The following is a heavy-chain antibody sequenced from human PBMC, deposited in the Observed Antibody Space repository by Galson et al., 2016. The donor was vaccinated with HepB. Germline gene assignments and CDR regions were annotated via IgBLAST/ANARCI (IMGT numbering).Heavy chain of an antibody. V-gene: IGHV2-5*02. Sequence: PALVKPPQTLTLTCTFSGFSLRTRGVGVGWIRQPPGKALEWLALIYWDDDKRYSPSLKSRLTITKDTSKNQVVLTMTNMDPVDTATYYCAHGYGDYVGGNAFDIWGQGTMVTVSS. CDR3: AHGYGDYVGGNAFDI. CDR1: GFSLRTRGVG. D-gene: IGHD4-17*01. J-gene: IGHJ3*02. CDR2: IYWDDDK.